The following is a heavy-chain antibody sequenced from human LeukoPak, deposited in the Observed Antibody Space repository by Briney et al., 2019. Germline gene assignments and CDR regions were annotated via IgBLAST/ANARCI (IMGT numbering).Heavy chain of an antibody. Sequence: ASGKVSCKSSGYTFTGYYIHWVRQAPGQGLERRGWINPNTGGTNYAQKFQGRVTMTRDTSISTAYMELRRLSSDDTAVYYCARDLGNSSSSDWGQGTLVTVSS. CDR2: INPNTGGT. V-gene: IGHV1-2*02. CDR3: ARDLGNSSSSD. D-gene: IGHD6-6*01. J-gene: IGHJ4*02. CDR1: GYTFTGYY.